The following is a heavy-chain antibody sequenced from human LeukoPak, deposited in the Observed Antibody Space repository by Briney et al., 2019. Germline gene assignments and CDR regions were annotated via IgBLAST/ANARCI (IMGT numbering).Heavy chain of an antibody. Sequence: EGALTLSCAASGFIYSSYSMNWVRQAPGKGVEGVSYINSSSSTIYYADSVKGRFTISRDNAKNSLYLQMNSLRDADTAVYYCARDSWKQQLSLYFDYWGQGTLVTVSS. V-gene: IGHV3-48*02. CDR2: INSSSSTI. CDR1: GFIYSSYS. J-gene: IGHJ4*02. D-gene: IGHD6-13*01. CDR3: ARDSWKQQLSLYFDY.